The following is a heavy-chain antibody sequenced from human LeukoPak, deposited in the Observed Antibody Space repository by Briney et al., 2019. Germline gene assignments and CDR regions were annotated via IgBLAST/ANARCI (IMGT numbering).Heavy chain of an antibody. CDR2: INPSGGST. CDR3: ARAEVEYSSSWYYFDY. J-gene: IGHJ4*02. D-gene: IGHD6-13*01. Sequence: ASVKVSCKASGYTFTSYYMYWVRQAPGQGLEWMGIINPSGGSTSYAQKFQGRVTMTRDTSTSTVYMELSSLRSEDTAVYYCARAEVEYSSSWYYFDYWGQGTLVTVSA. CDR1: GYTFTSYY. V-gene: IGHV1-46*01.